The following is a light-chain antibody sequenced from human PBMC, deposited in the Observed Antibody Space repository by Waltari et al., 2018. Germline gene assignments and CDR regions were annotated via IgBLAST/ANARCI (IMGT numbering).Light chain of an antibody. Sequence: QSVLTQPPSVSAAPGQKVTISCPGSSSNIANNYVSWYQHPPGTAPKLLIYDNNKRPSGIPDRFSGSKSGTSATLGITGLQTGDEADYYCGTWDNSLIIFGGGTKVTVL. V-gene: IGLV1-51*01. J-gene: IGLJ2*01. CDR1: SSNIANNY. CDR3: GTWDNSLII. CDR2: DNN.